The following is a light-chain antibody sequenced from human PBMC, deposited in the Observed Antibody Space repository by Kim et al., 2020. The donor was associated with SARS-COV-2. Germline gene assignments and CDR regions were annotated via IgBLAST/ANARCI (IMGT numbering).Light chain of an antibody. V-gene: IGLV3-19*01. CDR3: NTRDSNDNVV. CDR1: SLRSYY. J-gene: IGLJ2*01. Sequence: VALGQTGRITGQGDSLRSYYATGYQQKQGQAPILVIYGKNNRPSGIPDRFSGASSGNTASLTITGTQAGDEADYYCNTRDSNDNVVFGGGTKRTVL. CDR2: GKN.